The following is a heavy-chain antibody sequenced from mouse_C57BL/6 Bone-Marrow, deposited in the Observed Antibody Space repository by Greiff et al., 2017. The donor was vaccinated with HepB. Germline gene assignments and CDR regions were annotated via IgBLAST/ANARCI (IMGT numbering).Heavy chain of an antibody. Sequence: VQLQESGAELVRPGTSVKMSCKASGYTFTNYWIGWAKQRPGHGLEWIGDIYPGGGYTNYNEKFKGKATLTADKSSSTAYMQFSSLTSEDSAIYYCARREGSYAMDYWGQGTSVTVSS. CDR1: GYTFTNYW. CDR2: IYPGGGYT. J-gene: IGHJ4*01. CDR3: ARREGSYAMDY. V-gene: IGHV1-63*01.